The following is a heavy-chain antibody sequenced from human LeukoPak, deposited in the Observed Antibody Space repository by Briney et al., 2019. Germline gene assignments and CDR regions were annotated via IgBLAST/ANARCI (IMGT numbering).Heavy chain of an antibody. CDR2: IYYSGST. D-gene: IGHD3-9*01. J-gene: IGHJ3*02. CDR3: ASPGILTGSDAFDI. CDR1: GGSISSSSYY. V-gene: IGHV4-39*07. Sequence: SETLSLTCTVSGGSISSSSYYWGWIRQPPGKGLEWIGSIYYSGSTYYNPSLKSRVTISVDTSKNQFSLKLSSVTAADTAVYYCASPGILTGSDAFDIWGQGTMVTVSS.